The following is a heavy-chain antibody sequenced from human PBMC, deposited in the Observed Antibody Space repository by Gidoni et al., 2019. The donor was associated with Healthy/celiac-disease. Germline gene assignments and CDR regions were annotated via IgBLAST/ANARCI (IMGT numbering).Heavy chain of an antibody. CDR3: AHAKLTICGVWPSGFDP. V-gene: IGHV2-5*02. CDR2: IYWDDVK. J-gene: IGHJ5*02. Sequence: QINLKESGATLVKPPQTLTRTSTVSGFPLSTRGVGVGWIRPPPGKALQWLALIYWDDVKRYSPSLESRLTITKDTSKNQVVLTMPSMAPVDTATYYGAHAKLTICGVWPSGFDPWGQGTLVTVSS. D-gene: IGHD3-3*01. CDR1: GFPLSTRGVG.